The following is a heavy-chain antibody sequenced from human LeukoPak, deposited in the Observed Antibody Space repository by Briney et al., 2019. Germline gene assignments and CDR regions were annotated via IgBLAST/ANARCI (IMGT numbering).Heavy chain of an antibody. Sequence: GGSLRLSCAASGFTFSSYGMHWVRQAPGKGLEWVALISYDETNKSYADSVKGRFTISRDISQNTLYLQMNSLRAADTAVYYCARAAHRGFSFDYWGQGTLVTVSS. CDR1: GFTFSSYG. J-gene: IGHJ4*02. CDR3: ARAAHRGFSFDY. V-gene: IGHV3-30*19. CDR2: ISYDETNK. D-gene: IGHD3-10*01.